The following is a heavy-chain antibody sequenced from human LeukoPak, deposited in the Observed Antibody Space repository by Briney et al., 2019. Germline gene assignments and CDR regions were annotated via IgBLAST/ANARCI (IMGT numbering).Heavy chain of an antibody. V-gene: IGHV3-15*01. J-gene: IGHJ4*02. CDR2: IKSKTDGGTT. CDR1: GFTFSNAW. CDR3: TTDPRLRLRGAPMDY. D-gene: IGHD5-12*01. Sequence: PGGSLRLSCAASGFTFSNAWMSWVRQAPGKGLEWVGRIKSKTDGGTTDYAAPVKGRFTISRDDSKNTLYLQMNSLKTEDTAVYYCTTDPRLRLRGAPMDYWGQGTLVTVSS.